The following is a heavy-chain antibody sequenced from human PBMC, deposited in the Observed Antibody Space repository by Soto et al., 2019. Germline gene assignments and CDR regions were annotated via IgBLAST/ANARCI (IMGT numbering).Heavy chain of an antibody. Sequence: GGSLRLSCAASTLTVSLYGIQWVRQAPGKGLDWVAFISNDGGTQYYADSVKGRFSISRDNSMNTVDLHMNSLRAEDTAIYYCARDIWSGNYKWFDSWGQGTLVPVSS. V-gene: IGHV3-30*03. D-gene: IGHD3-3*01. CDR1: TLTVSLYG. J-gene: IGHJ5*01. CDR2: ISNDGGTQ. CDR3: ARDIWSGNYKWFDS.